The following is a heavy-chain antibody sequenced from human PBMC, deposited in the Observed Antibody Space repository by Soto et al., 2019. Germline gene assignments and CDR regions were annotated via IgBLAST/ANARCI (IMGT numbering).Heavy chain of an antibody. J-gene: IGHJ5*02. V-gene: IGHV1-69*02. Sequence: ASVKVSCKASGGTFSSYTISWVRQAPGQGLEWMGRIIPILGIANYAQKFQGRVTITADKSTSTAYMELSSLRSEDTAVYYCANLWFGESPEWFDPWGQGTLVTVSS. CDR3: ANLWFGESPEWFDP. CDR2: IIPILGIA. CDR1: GGTFSSYT. D-gene: IGHD3-10*01.